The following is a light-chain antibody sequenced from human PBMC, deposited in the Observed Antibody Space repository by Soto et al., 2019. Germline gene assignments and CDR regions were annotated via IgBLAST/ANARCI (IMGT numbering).Light chain of an antibody. CDR1: QSISNW. CDR3: QQYNTYSYT. J-gene: IGKJ2*01. Sequence: DIQMTQSPSTLSASVGDRVTITCRASQSISNWLAWYQQRPGEAPKLLMYDASTLENWVPSRFSGSGSGTEFTLTISGLRPEDLATYYCQQYNTYSYTFGKGTKLEIK. V-gene: IGKV1-5*01. CDR2: DAS.